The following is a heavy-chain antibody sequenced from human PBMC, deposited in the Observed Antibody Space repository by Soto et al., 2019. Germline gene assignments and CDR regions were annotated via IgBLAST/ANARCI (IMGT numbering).Heavy chain of an antibody. Sequence: QVQLVQSGAEVREPRASVKVSCKTSGYTVSRYVITWVCQAPGQGLERMGWIYGNTGQTISAMNLKDRLTISTDTSTSTAYTELRSLKSDDKAVYYCARERKWEPLPYWGQGTLVTVSS. CDR1: GYTVSRYV. CDR2: IYGNTGQT. CDR3: ARERKWEPLPY. V-gene: IGHV1-18*01. J-gene: IGHJ4*02. D-gene: IGHD1-26*01.